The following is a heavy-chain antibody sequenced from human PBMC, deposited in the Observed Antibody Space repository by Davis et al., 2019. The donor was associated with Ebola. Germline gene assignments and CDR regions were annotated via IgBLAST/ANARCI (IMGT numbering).Heavy chain of an antibody. D-gene: IGHD4-17*01. CDR3: ARDGTVTPFDY. CDR1: GYTFTGYY. Sequence: ASVKVSCKASGYTFTGYYMHWVRQAPGQGLEWMGWINPNSGGTNYAQKFQGWVTMTRDTSISTAYMELRSLRSDDTAVYYCARDGTVTPFDYWGQGTLVTVSS. J-gene: IGHJ4*02. CDR2: INPNSGGT. V-gene: IGHV1-2*04.